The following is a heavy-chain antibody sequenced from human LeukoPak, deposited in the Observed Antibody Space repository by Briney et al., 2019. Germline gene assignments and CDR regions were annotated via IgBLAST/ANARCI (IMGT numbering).Heavy chain of an antibody. CDR3: ARDLPGDSSFDY. J-gene: IGHJ4*02. D-gene: IGHD7-27*01. Sequence: SETLSLTCTVSGGSISSGSYYWRWLRQPAGKGLEWIGRIYTSGSTNYNPSLKSRVTISVDTSKNQFSLKLSSVTAADAAVYYCARDLPGDSSFDYWGQGTLVTVST. CDR2: IYTSGST. V-gene: IGHV4-61*02. CDR1: GGSISSGSYY.